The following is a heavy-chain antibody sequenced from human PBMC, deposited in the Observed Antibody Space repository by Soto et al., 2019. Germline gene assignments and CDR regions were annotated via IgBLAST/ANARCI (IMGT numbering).Heavy chain of an antibody. J-gene: IGHJ4*02. Sequence: SETLSLTCCVSGGSVTSGGYHWNWIRQSPGKGLEWIGYMYYTGTTNYNPSLRSRVSISIDTSKNQFSLKLNSVTAADTAIYYCVRDVLGPRGKGTQVTVSS. CDR3: VRDVLGP. D-gene: IGHD7-27*01. CDR1: GGSVTSGGYH. V-gene: IGHV4-61*08. CDR2: MYYTGTT.